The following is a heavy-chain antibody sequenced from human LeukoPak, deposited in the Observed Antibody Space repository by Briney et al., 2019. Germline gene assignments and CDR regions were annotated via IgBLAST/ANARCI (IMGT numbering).Heavy chain of an antibody. CDR2: IRTYTVNT. Sequence: ASVKVSCKASGYTSNSHVITWVRQAPGQGLECMGWIRTYTVNTNYAQKLQGRVPITTHTSPSAVYMELRSLRSDDTAVYYCARDQYYDSKGWFDPWGQGTLVTVYS. CDR3: ARDQYYDSKGWFDP. D-gene: IGHD3-16*01. CDR1: GYTSNSHV. J-gene: IGHJ5*02. V-gene: IGHV1-18*01.